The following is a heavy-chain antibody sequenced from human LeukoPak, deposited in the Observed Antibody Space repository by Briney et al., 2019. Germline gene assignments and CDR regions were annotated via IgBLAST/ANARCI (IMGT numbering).Heavy chain of an antibody. V-gene: IGHV4-34*01. CDR2: INHSGST. Sequence: SETLSLTCAVYGGSFSGYYWSWIRQPPGKGLEWVGEINHSGSTNYNPSLKSRVTIPVDTSKNQFSLKLSSVTAADTAVYYCAKPHCSSTSCYTWWFDPWGQGTLVTVSS. CDR3: AKPHCSSTSCYTWWFDP. J-gene: IGHJ5*02. D-gene: IGHD2-2*02. CDR1: GGSFSGYY.